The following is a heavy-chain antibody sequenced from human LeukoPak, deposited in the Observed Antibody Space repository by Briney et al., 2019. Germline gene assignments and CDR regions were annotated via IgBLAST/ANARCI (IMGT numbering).Heavy chain of an antibody. CDR3: ASGRGSYYFDY. CDR2: IYHSGST. D-gene: IGHD1-26*01. CDR1: GYSISSGYY. J-gene: IGHJ4*02. V-gene: IGHV4-38-2*02. Sequence: SETLSLTCTVSGYSISSGYYWGWIRQPPGKGLEWIGSIYHSGSTYYNPSLKSRVTISVDTSKNQFSLKLSSVTAADTAVYYCASGRGSYYFDYWGQGTLVTVSS.